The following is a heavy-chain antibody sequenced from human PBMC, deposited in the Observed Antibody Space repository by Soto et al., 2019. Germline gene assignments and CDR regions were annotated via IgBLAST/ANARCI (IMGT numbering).Heavy chain of an antibody. V-gene: IGHV3-33*01. CDR2: IWYDGSNK. D-gene: IGHD6-13*01. CDR3: ARDFRAPPSAAAGTVGYYYYYMDV. Sequence: GGSLRLSCAASGFTFSSYGMHWVRQAPGKGLEWVAVIWYDGSNKYYADSVKGRFTISRDNSKNTLYLQMNSLRAEDTAVYYCARDFRAPPSAAAGTVGYYYYYMDVWGKGTTVTVSS. CDR1: GFTFSSYG. J-gene: IGHJ6*03.